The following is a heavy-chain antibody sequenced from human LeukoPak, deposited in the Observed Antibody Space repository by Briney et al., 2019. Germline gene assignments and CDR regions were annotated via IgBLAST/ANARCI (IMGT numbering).Heavy chain of an antibody. CDR3: ARVGGYSYGNYYFNY. Sequence: SDTLSLTCAVSGYSISSGYYWGWIRQPPGKGLDWIGSISHSGSTYYNPSLRSRVTISIDTSKHQFSLRLNSVTATDTAVYYCARVGGYSYGNYYFNYWGQGTLVTVSS. V-gene: IGHV4-38-2*01. D-gene: IGHD5-18*01. CDR2: ISHSGST. J-gene: IGHJ4*02. CDR1: GYSISSGYY.